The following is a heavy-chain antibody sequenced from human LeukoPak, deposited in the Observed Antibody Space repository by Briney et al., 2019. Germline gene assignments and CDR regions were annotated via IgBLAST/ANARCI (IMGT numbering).Heavy chain of an antibody. CDR1: GFTVSSNY. CDR2: ISYDGSNK. CDR3: ARMRYYGSGSNPPNAFDN. J-gene: IGHJ4*02. D-gene: IGHD3-10*01. V-gene: IGHV3-30-3*01. Sequence: GGSLRLSCAASGFTVSSNYMSWVRQAPGKGLEWVAVISYDGSNKYYADSVKGRFTISRDNSKNTLYLQMNSLRAEDTAVYYCARMRYYGSGSNPPNAFDNWGQGTLVTVSS.